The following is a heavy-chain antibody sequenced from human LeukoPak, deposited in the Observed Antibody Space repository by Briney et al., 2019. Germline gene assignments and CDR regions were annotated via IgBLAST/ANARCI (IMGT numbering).Heavy chain of an antibody. D-gene: IGHD1-7*01. V-gene: IGHV5-51*01. J-gene: IGHJ3*02. CDR3: ARHLELRPDAFDI. CDR1: GYSFTSYW. CDR2: IYPGDSGT. Sequence: AESLKISCKGSGYSFTSYWIGWVRQMPGKSLEGMGIIYPGDSGTRYSPSFQGQVTISADKSISTAYLQWSSLKASDTAMYYRARHLELRPDAFDIWGQGTMVTVSS.